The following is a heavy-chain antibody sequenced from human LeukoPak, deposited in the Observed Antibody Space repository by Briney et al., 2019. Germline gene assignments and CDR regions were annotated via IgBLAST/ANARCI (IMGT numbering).Heavy chain of an antibody. CDR1: GGSISSYY. Sequence: SETLSLTCTVSGGSISSYYWSWIRQPPGKGLEWIGYIYYSGSTNYNPSLKSRVTISVDTSKNQFSLKLSSVTAADAAVYYCVRLLVRRDGYYNHQNFDYWGQGTLVTVSS. CDR3: VRLLVRRDGYYNHQNFDY. CDR2: IYYSGST. V-gene: IGHV4-59*08. J-gene: IGHJ4*02. D-gene: IGHD5-24*01.